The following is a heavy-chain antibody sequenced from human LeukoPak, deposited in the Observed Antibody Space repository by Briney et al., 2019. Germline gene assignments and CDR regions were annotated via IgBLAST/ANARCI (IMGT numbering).Heavy chain of an antibody. V-gene: IGHV3-23*01. CDR3: AKGPGYYYGSGSNYFDY. J-gene: IGHJ4*02. CDR1: GFTFSNYA. D-gene: IGHD3-10*01. CDR2: TIGSGGSS. Sequence: PGGSLRLSCAASGFTFSNYAMSWVRQAPGKGLEWVPTTIGSGGSSYYADSLKGRFTISRDNSKNTLYLQMNSLRAEDTAIYYCAKGPGYYYGSGSNYFDYWGQGTLVTVSS.